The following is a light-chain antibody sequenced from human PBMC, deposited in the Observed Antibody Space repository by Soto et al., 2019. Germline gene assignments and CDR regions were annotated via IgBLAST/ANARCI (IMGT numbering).Light chain of an antibody. CDR2: AAS. CDR3: QQANSFPQT. Sequence: DIQMTQSPSSVSASAGDRVTITCRASQGISSWLAWHQQKPGKAPKLLIYAASSLQSGVPSRFSGSGSGTDFTLTISSLQPEDFATYYCQQANSFPQTFGQGTKLEIK. J-gene: IGKJ2*01. V-gene: IGKV1-12*01. CDR1: QGISSW.